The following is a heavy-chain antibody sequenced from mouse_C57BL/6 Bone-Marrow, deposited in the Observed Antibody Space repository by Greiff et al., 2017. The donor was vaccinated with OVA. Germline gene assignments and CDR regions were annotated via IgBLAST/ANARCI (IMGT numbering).Heavy chain of an antibody. Sequence: VMLVESGPELVKPGASVKISCKASGYTFTDYYINWVKQRPGQGLEWIGWIFPGSGSTYYNEKFKGKATLTVDKSSSTAYMLLSSLTSEDSAVYFCAPLLRYSYWYFDVWGTGTTVTVSS. J-gene: IGHJ1*03. V-gene: IGHV1-75*01. CDR3: APLLRYSYWYFDV. CDR2: IFPGSGST. D-gene: IGHD1-1*01. CDR1: GYTFTDYY.